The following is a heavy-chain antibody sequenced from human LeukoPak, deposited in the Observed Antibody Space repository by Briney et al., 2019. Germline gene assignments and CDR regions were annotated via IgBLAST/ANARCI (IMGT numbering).Heavy chain of an antibody. CDR2: ISYDGSNK. V-gene: IGHV3-30*04. CDR3: ARGNAHAFDI. J-gene: IGHJ3*02. CDR1: GFTFSSYA. Sequence: PGRSLRLSCAASGFTFSSYAMHWVRQAPGKGLEWVAVISYDGSNKYYADSVKGRFTISRDNSKNTLYLQMNSLRAEDTAVYYCARGNAHAFDIWGQGTTVTVSS.